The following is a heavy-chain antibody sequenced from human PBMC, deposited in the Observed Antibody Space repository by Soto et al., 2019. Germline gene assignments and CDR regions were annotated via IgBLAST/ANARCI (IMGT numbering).Heavy chain of an antibody. CDR3: ATGYFNAYGFHI. D-gene: IGHD2-2*03. V-gene: IGHV4-61*01. CDR2: IFYSGST. J-gene: IGHJ3*02. Sequence: SATLSLTCVVSGGSVTSGTYYWSWLRQPPGRGLEWIGYIFYSGSTNYNPSLKSRVTISLDTSKNQFSLKLNSVTAADTAVYYCATGYFNAYGFHIWGQGTMVTVSS. CDR1: GGSVTSGTYY.